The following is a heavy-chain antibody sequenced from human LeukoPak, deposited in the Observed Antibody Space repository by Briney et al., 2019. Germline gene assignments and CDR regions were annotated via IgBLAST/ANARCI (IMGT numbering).Heavy chain of an antibody. CDR3: ARDLGSIAAVGEDYYYYGMDV. D-gene: IGHD6-13*01. CDR1: GFTFSGYS. V-gene: IGHV3-21*01. CDR2: ISSSSGYI. J-gene: IGHJ6*02. Sequence: GGSLRLSCAASGFTFSGYSMNWVRQAPGKGLEWVSSISSSSGYIYYADSVKGRFTISRDNAKNSLYLQMNSLRAEDTAVCYCARDLGSIAAVGEDYYYYGMDVWGQGTTVTVSS.